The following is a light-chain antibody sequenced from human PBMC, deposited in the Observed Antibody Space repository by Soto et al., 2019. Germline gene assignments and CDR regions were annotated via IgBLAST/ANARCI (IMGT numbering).Light chain of an antibody. CDR3: QQSYSTPQT. Sequence: DIQMTQSPSCLSASVGAIVTITCRASQNIYSYLNWYLQKPGKAPDLLIYAGSILQSGVPSRFTGSESGTDFTLNIPSLQPGDFETNYCQQSYSTPQTFGQRARVEFK. CDR1: QNIYSY. J-gene: IGKJ1*01. CDR2: AGS. V-gene: IGKV1-39*01.